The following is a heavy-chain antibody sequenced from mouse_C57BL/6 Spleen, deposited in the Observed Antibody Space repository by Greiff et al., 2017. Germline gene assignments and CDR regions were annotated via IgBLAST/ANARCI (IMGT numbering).Heavy chain of an antibody. J-gene: IGHJ2*01. CDR1: GYTFTSYW. CDR3: ARSGDYFDY. Sequence: QVQLQQPGAELVRPGSSVKLSCKASGYTFTSYWMDWVKQRPGQGLEWIGNIYPSDSETPYNQKFKDKAKLTVDKSSTTAYMQLSSLTSEDSAVYYCARSGDYFDYWGQGTTLTVSS. D-gene: IGHD4-1*01. V-gene: IGHV1-61*01. CDR2: IYPSDSET.